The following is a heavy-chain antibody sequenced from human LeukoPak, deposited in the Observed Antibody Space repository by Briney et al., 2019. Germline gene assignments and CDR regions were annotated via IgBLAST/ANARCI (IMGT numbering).Heavy chain of an antibody. Sequence: PSETLSLTCTVSGGSISSSSYYWGWIRQPPGKGLEWVGSIYYSGSTYYNPSLKSRVTISVDTSKNQFSLKLSSVTAADTAVYYCARGPNWNSIDYWGQGTLVTVSS. CDR3: ARGPNWNSIDY. D-gene: IGHD1-7*01. CDR2: IYYSGST. J-gene: IGHJ4*02. V-gene: IGHV4-39*01. CDR1: GGSISSSSYY.